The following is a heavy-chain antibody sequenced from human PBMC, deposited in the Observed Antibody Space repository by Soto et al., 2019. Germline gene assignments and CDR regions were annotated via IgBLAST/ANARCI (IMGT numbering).Heavy chain of an antibody. J-gene: IGHJ6*02. Sequence: SETLSLTCAVYGGSFSGYYWSWFRQPPGKGMEWIGEINHSGSTNYTPSLKSRVTISVDTSKNQFSLKLSSVTAADTAVYYCAASRGYSYGPRQNYYYYYGMDVWGQGTTVTVSS. CDR1: GGSFSGYY. CDR2: INHSGST. D-gene: IGHD5-18*01. V-gene: IGHV4-34*01. CDR3: AASRGYSYGPRQNYYYYYGMDV.